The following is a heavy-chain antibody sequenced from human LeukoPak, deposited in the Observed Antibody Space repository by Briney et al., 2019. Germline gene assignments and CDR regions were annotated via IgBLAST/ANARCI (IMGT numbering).Heavy chain of an antibody. CDR3: ARGHGILTGYYYY. Sequence: GASVKGSCKVSGYTLTELSMHWVRQAPGKGLEWMGGFDPEDGETIYAQKFQGRVTMTGDTSTDTAYMELRSLRSDDTAVYYCARGHGILTGYYYYWGQGTLVTVSS. CDR1: GYTLTELS. J-gene: IGHJ4*02. V-gene: IGHV1-24*01. CDR2: FDPEDGET. D-gene: IGHD3-9*01.